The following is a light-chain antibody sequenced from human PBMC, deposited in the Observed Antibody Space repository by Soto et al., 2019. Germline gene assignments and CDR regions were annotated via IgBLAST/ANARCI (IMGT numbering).Light chain of an antibody. CDR1: QSVSSSY. CDR2: VAS. J-gene: IGKJ1*01. CDR3: QQYGSSPWT. Sequence: EIVLTQSPGTLSLSPGERATLSCRASQSVSSSYLAWYQQKPGQAPRLLIYVASSRAPGIPDRFSGSGSGTDFTLTISRLEPEAFAVYYCQQYGSSPWTFGQGTKVEIK. V-gene: IGKV3-20*01.